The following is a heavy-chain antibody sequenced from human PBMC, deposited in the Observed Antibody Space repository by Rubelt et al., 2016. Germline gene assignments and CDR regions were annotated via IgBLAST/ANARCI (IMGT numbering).Heavy chain of an antibody. CDR2: FSYSGST. CDR3: ASFLRRYYYYGMDV. J-gene: IGHJ6*02. V-gene: IGHV4-39*01. D-gene: IGHD2/OR15-2a*01. CDR1: GGSISSSNYY. Sequence: QLQLQESGPGLVKPSETLSLICTVSGGSISSSNYYWGWIRQPPGKGLEWIGSFSYSGSTFYNPSLKSRVTLSVDTSKNQFSLKLISGTAAYTAVYFCASFLRRYYYYGMDVWGQGTTVTVSS.